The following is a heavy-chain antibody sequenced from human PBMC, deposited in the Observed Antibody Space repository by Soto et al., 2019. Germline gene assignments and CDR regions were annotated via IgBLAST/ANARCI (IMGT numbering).Heavy chain of an antibody. CDR1: GFSLSATGAG. Sequence: QITLKESGPTLVRSTQTLTLTCTFSGFSLSATGAGVAWIRQPPGKALAWLALIYWDDDTFYSQSLKTRLTITKDTSKNQVVLTMTNLDPVDTATYYCAHCGPEGSFDSWGQGTLVTVSS. CDR2: IYWDDDT. V-gene: IGHV2-5*02. J-gene: IGHJ4*02. CDR3: AHCGPEGSFDS.